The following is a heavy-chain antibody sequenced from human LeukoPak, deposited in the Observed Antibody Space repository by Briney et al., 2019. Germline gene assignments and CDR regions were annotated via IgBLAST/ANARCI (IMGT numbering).Heavy chain of an antibody. V-gene: IGHV3-53*01. J-gene: IGHJ3*02. CDR1: GFSVSSNH. D-gene: IGHD1-26*01. CDR2: IYSGGST. CDR3: ARDMSPWESRNPDAFDI. Sequence: GGSLRLSCAASGFSVSSNHMSWVRQAPGKGLEWVSVIYSGGSTYYVDSVKGRFTISRDNSKNTLYLQMNSLRAEDTAVYYCARDMSPWESRNPDAFDIWGQGTMVTVSS.